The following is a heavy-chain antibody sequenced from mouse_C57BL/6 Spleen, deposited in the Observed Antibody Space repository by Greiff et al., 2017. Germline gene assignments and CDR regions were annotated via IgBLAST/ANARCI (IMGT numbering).Heavy chain of an antibody. CDR3: TSEYSNYDY. D-gene: IGHD2-5*01. J-gene: IGHJ2*01. CDR2: IDPETGGT. Sequence: VQLQQSGAELVRPGASVTLSCKASGYTFTDYEMHWVKQTPVHGLEWIGAIDPETGGTAYNQKFKGKAILTADKSSSTAYMERRSLTSEDSAVYYCTSEYSNYDYWGQGTTLTVSS. CDR1: GYTFTDYE. V-gene: IGHV1-15*01.